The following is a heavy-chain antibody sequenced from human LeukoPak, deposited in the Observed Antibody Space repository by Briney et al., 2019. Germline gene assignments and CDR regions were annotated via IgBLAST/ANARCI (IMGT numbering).Heavy chain of an antibody. J-gene: IGHJ4*02. CDR2: IIPILGIA. Sequence: GASVKVSCKASGGTFISYAISWVRQAPGQGLEWMGRIIPILGIANYAQKFQGRVTITADKSTSTAYMELSSLRSEDTAVYYCARLITYGGNPREGYFDYWGQGTLVTVSS. CDR1: GGTFISYA. CDR3: ARLITYGGNPREGYFDY. V-gene: IGHV1-69*04. D-gene: IGHD4-23*01.